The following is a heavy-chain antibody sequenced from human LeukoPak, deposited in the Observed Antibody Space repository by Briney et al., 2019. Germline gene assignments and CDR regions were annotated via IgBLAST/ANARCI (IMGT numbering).Heavy chain of an antibody. CDR2: IYYSGST. CDR1: GGSISSGDYY. V-gene: IGHV4-30-4*01. Sequence: SQTLSLTCTVSGGSISSGDYYWSWIRQPPGKGLEWIGYIYYSGSTYYNPSLKSRVTISVDTSKNQFSLKLSSVTAADTAVYYCARAGAARPNFDYWGQGSLVTVSS. D-gene: IGHD6-6*01. J-gene: IGHJ4*02. CDR3: ARAGAARPNFDY.